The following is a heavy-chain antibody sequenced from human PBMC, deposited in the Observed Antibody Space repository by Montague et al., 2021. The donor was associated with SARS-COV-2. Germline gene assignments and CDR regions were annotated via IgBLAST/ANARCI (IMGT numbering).Heavy chain of an antibody. D-gene: IGHD2-15*01. CDR2: IYYSGST. Sequence: SETLSLTCTVSGGSISSSSYYWGWIRQPPGKGLEWIGYIYYSGSTNYNPSLKSRVTISVDTSKNQFSLKLSSVTAADTAVYYCAGLEAGDCSGGSCYSSWFDPWGQGTLVTVSS. CDR3: AGLEAGDCSGGSCYSSWFDP. V-gene: IGHV4-61*05. CDR1: GGSISSSSYY. J-gene: IGHJ5*02.